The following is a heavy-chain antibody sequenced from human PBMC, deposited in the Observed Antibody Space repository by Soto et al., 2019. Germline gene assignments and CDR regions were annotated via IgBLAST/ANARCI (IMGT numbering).Heavy chain of an antibody. Sequence: PGGSLRLSCAASGFTFSSYAMSWVRQAPGKGLEWVSAISGSGGSTYYADSVKGRFTISRDNSKNTLYLQMNSLRAEDTAVYYCATRRSNYPLYYYGMDVWGQGTTVTVSS. CDR3: ATRRSNYPLYYYGMDV. D-gene: IGHD4-4*01. J-gene: IGHJ6*02. CDR1: GFTFSSYA. V-gene: IGHV3-23*01. CDR2: ISGSGGST.